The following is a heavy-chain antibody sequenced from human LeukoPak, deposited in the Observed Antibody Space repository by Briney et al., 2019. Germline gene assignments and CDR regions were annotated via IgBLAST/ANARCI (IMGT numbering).Heavy chain of an antibody. D-gene: IGHD3-10*01. J-gene: IGHJ4*02. V-gene: IGHV4-34*01. CDR3: ARVHGSGSYYNDY. Sequence: SETLSLTCAVYGGSFSGYYWSWIRQPPGKGLEWIGEINHSGSTNYNPSLKSRVTISVDTSKNQFSLKLSSVTAADTAVYHCARVHGSGSYYNDYWGQGTLVTVSS. CDR2: INHSGST. CDR1: GGSFSGYY.